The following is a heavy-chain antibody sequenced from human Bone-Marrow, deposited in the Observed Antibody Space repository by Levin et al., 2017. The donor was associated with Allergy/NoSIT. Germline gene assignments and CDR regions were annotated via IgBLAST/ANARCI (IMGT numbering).Heavy chain of an antibody. CDR1: GFTFSSYE. Sequence: GGSLRLSCAASGFTFSSYEMNWVRQAPGKGLEWVSYISSSGSTIYYADSVKGRFTISRDNAKNSLYLQMNSLRAEDTAVYYCASVLYYYDSSGYYGGQRSDYWGQGTLVTVSS. J-gene: IGHJ4*02. V-gene: IGHV3-48*03. D-gene: IGHD3-22*01. CDR2: ISSSGSTI. CDR3: ASVLYYYDSSGYYGGQRSDY.